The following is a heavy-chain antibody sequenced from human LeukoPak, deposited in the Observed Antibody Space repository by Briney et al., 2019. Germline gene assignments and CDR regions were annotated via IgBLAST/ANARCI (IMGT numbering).Heavy chain of an antibody. CDR1: GFSFSTYS. V-gene: IGHV3-23*01. D-gene: IGHD2-8*01. Sequence: GGSLRLSWAASGFSFSTYSFSWVRQAPGKGLEWVSGISASGGDTFYADSVKGRFTISRDNSKNTLSLQMNGLRVEDTAIYYCAKDVRRCNGACTWGQGTLVTVSS. CDR2: ISASGGDT. J-gene: IGHJ5*02. CDR3: AKDVRRCNGACT.